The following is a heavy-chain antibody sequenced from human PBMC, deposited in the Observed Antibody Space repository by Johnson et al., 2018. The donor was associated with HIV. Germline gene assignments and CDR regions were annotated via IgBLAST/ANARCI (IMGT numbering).Heavy chain of an antibody. CDR3: ARAGSSSDDAFDI. D-gene: IGHD6-6*01. J-gene: IGHJ3*02. V-gene: IGHV3-66*01. Sequence: EVQLVESGGGLVQPGGSLRLSCAASGFTFSSYDMHWVRQATGKGLEWVSIIYSGGSTYYTDSVKGRFTISRDNSKNTLYLQMNSLRAEDTAVYYCARAGSSSDDAFDIWGQGTMVTVSS. CDR1: GFTFSSYD. CDR2: IYSGGST.